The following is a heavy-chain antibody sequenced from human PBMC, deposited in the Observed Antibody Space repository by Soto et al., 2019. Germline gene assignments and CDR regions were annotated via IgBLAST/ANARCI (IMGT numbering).Heavy chain of an antibody. CDR3: ARLEGLATISYYFDF. Sequence: PSETLSLTCSFSDYSINRDKYDWGWIRQPTGKGLEWIGSIYYRVNAYYNPSLQTRVTIPLDHSSSQFSLKLNSVTAADSAVYFCARLEGLATISYYFDFWGPGALVTVSS. CDR2: IYYRVNA. V-gene: IGHV4-39*01. J-gene: IGHJ4*02. CDR1: DYSINRDKYD. D-gene: IGHD3-9*01.